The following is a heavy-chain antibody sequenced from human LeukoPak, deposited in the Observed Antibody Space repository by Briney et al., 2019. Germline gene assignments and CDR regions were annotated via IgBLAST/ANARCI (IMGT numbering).Heavy chain of an antibody. D-gene: IGHD1-7*01. CDR1: GGSISSGGYY. V-gene: IGHV4-30-2*01. Sequence: SQTLSLTCTVSGGSISSGGYYWSWIRQPPGKGLEWIGYIYHSGSTYYNPSLKSRVTISVDRSKNQFSLKPSSVTAADTAVYYCARGGITGTTLFDYWGQGTLVTVSS. CDR2: IYHSGST. CDR3: ARGGITGTTLFDY. J-gene: IGHJ4*02.